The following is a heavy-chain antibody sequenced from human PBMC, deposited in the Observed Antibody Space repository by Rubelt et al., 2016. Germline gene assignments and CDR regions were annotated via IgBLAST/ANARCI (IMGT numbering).Heavy chain of an antibody. D-gene: IGHD1-7*01. CDR1: GGSISSSSYY. J-gene: IGHJ4*02. V-gene: IGHV4-39*07. CDR3: ARDPRAGTTSFDY. CDR2: SYYSGST. Sequence: QLQSQESGPGLVKPSETLSLTCTVSGGSISSSSYYWGWIRQPPGKGLEWIGSSYYSGSTYYNPSPKSRVTISVDTSKNQFSLKLSSVTAADTAVYYCARDPRAGTTSFDYWGQGTLVTVSS.